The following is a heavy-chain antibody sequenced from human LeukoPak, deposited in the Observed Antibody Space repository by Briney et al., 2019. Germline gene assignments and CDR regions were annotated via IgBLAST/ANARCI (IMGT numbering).Heavy chain of an antibody. CDR3: ARIAGRRPPPYYFDY. CDR2: ISPYDGNT. V-gene: IGHV1-18*01. CDR1: SYTFKSYG. Sequence: ASVKVSCKASSYTFKSYGFSWVRQAPGQGLEWMGWISPYDGNTNSAQKLQGRVTMTTDTSTSIVYMELRGLRSDDTAVYYCARIAGRRPPPYYFDYWGQGTLVTVSS. J-gene: IGHJ4*02. D-gene: IGHD6-6*01.